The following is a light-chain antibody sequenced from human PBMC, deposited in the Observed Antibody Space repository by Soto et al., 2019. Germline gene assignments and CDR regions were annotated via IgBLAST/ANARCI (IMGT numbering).Light chain of an antibody. CDR2: EVT. V-gene: IGLV2-8*01. CDR3: SSYAGSNNFV. J-gene: IGLJ1*01. Sequence: QSALTQPPSASGTPGQSVTIPCTGTSSDVGDYNYVSWYQQHPGKAPKLVIYEVTKRPSGVPDRVSASKSGNTASLTVSGLRAEDEADYYCSSYAGSNNFVFGSGTKVTVL. CDR1: SSDVGDYNY.